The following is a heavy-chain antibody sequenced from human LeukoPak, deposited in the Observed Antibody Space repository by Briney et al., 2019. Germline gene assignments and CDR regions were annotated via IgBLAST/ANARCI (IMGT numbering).Heavy chain of an antibody. CDR3: ARCTVTTYSSWFDP. CDR1: GYTFTGYY. D-gene: IGHD4-17*01. V-gene: IGHV7-4-1*02. Sequence: GASVKVSCKASGYTFTGYYMHWVRQAPGQGLEWMGWINTNTGNPTYAQGFTGRFVFSLDTSVSTAYLQISSLKAEDTAVYYCARCTVTTYSSWFDPWGQGTLVTVSS. J-gene: IGHJ5*02. CDR2: INTNTGNP.